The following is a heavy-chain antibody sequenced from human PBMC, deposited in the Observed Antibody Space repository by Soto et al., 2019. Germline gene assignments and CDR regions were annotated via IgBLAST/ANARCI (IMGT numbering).Heavy chain of an antibody. CDR3: ARLYYYYYYYMDV. Sequence: SETLSLTCTVSGGSISSGTSYWSWIRQRPGKGLEWIGYIYYSGSTNYNPSLKSRVTISVDTSKNQFSLKLSSVTAADTAVYYCARLYYYYYYYMDVWGKGTTVTVSS. CDR2: IYYSGST. D-gene: IGHD2-2*01. CDR1: GGSISSGTSY. J-gene: IGHJ6*03. V-gene: IGHV4-61*01.